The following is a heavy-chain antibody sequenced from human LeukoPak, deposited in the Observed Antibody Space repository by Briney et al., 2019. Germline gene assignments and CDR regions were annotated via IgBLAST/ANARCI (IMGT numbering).Heavy chain of an antibody. CDR3: TRPTTVTML. Sequence: ASVKVSCKASGYTFTTYNINWVRQAPGQGLEWMGWISGYNGNTNYAQKLQGRVTMTTDTSTSTAYMELRSLKSDDTAVYYCTRPTTVTMLWGQGTLVTVSS. CDR1: GYTFTTYN. CDR2: ISGYNGNT. V-gene: IGHV1-18*01. J-gene: IGHJ4*02. D-gene: IGHD4-17*01.